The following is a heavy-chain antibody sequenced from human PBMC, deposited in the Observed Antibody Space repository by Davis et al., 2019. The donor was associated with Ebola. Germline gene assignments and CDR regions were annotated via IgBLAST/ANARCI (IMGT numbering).Heavy chain of an antibody. CDR3: ASMTSSGWYGWFDP. J-gene: IGHJ5*02. CDR2: INHSGST. V-gene: IGHV4-34*01. Sequence: GSLRLSCTVSGGSISSYYWSWIRQPPGKGLEWIGEINHSGSTNYNPSLKSRVTISVDTSKNQFSLKLSSVTAADTAVYYCASMTSSGWYGWFDPWGQGTLVTVSS. D-gene: IGHD6-19*01. CDR1: GGSISSYY.